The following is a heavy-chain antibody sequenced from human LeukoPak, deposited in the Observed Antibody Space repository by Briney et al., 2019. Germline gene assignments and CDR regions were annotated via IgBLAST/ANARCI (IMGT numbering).Heavy chain of an antibody. D-gene: IGHD6-13*01. Sequence: ASVKVSCKASGYTFTGYYMHWVRQAPGQGLEWMGWMNPNSGNTGYAQKFQGRVTMTRNTPISTAYMELSSLRSEDTAVYYCARGLESSSWYVLRRLSGRFDYWGQGTLVTVSS. CDR2: MNPNSGNT. V-gene: IGHV1-8*02. J-gene: IGHJ4*02. CDR3: ARGLESSSWYVLRRLSGRFDY. CDR1: GYTFTGYY.